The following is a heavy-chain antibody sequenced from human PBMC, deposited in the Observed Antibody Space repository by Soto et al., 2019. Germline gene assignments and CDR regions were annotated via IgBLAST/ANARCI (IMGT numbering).Heavy chain of an antibody. Sequence: QLQLQESGSGLVKPSQTLSLTCAVSGGSISSGXXXXXXXXXXXGKGLEWIGYIYHSGSTYYNPSLKSRVTILVDRSKNQFSLKLSSVTAADTAVYYCARGEVVALGYWGQGTLVTVSS. V-gene: IGHV4-30-2*01. CDR2: IYHSGST. CDR1: GGSISSGXXX. D-gene: IGHD2-15*01. CDR3: ARGEVVALGY. J-gene: IGHJ4*02.